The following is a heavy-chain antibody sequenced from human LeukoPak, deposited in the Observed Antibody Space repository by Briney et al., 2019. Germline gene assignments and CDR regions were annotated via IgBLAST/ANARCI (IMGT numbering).Heavy chain of an antibody. D-gene: IGHD3-3*01. V-gene: IGHV1-2*02. J-gene: IGHJ3*02. CDR1: GYTFTAYY. CDR3: ATPKAYDFWSGYDGAFDI. CDR2: INPNSGGT. Sequence: ASVKVSCKTSGYTFTAYYMHWVRQAPGQGLEWMGWINPNSGGTNYAQKFQGRVTMTRDTSISTAYMELSRLRSDDTAVYYCATPKAYDFWSGYDGAFDIWGQGTMVTVSS.